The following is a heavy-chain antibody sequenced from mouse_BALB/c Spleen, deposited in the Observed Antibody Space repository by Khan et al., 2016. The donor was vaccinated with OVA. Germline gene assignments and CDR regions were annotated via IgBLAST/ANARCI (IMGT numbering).Heavy chain of an antibody. CDR3: ARLLINFDY. J-gene: IGHJ2*01. CDR1: GYTLTSYW. D-gene: IGHD2-1*01. CDR2: INPSNGRT. V-gene: IGHV1S81*02. Sequence: QVQLQQPGAELVNPGASVNLSCKASGYTLTSYWMHWVKQRPGQGLEWIGEINPSNGRTTYNGKFKSKATLTVDKSSSTAYMQLSSPKTEDSAVYYCARLLINFDYWGQGTTLTVSS.